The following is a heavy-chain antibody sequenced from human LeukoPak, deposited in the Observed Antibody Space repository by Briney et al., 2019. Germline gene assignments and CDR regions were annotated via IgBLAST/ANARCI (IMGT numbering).Heavy chain of an antibody. Sequence: GGSLRLSCAASGFTFSSYEMNWVRQAPGKGLEWVSYISSSGSTIYYVGSVKGRFTISRDNAKNSLYLQMNSLRAEDTAVYYCARDVPDYYYDSSGYSPRQFDPWGQGTLVTVSS. V-gene: IGHV3-48*03. D-gene: IGHD3-22*01. CDR3: ARDVPDYYYDSSGYSPRQFDP. CDR2: ISSSGSTI. J-gene: IGHJ5*02. CDR1: GFTFSSYE.